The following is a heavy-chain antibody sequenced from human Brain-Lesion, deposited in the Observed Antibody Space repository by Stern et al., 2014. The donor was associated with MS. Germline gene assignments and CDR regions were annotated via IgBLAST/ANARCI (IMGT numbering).Heavy chain of an antibody. Sequence: EVQLVESGGDLVQPGRSLRLPCAAFGFTFDDYAMHLVRPAPGKGLERVAGISRNSGTIGYADSVKGRFTTSRDNAYSSLYLQMNSLRPEDTALYYCARDITGSSAYFDYWGQGTLVTVSS. CDR3: ARDITGSSAYFDY. CDR2: ISRNSGTI. CDR1: GFTFDDYA. D-gene: IGHD1-14*01. V-gene: IGHV3-9*01. J-gene: IGHJ4*02.